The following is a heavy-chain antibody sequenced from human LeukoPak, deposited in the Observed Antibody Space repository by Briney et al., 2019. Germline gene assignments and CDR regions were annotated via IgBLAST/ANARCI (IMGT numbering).Heavy chain of an antibody. J-gene: IGHJ4*02. CDR1: GLTFSSYG. Sequence: GGSLRLSCAASGLTFSSYGMHWVRQAPGKGLEWVAVISSDGSNKYYADSVKGRFTISRDNSKNTLYLQMNSLRAEDTAVYYCAEGRPVVARYSSSAEFDYWGQGTLVTVSS. CDR3: AEGRPVVARYSSSAEFDY. V-gene: IGHV3-30*18. CDR2: ISSDGSNK. D-gene: IGHD6-6*01.